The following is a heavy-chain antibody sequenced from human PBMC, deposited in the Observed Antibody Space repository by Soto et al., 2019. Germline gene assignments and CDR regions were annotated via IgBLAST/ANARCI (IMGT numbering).Heavy chain of an antibody. D-gene: IGHD6-19*01. CDR3: ARGAVAVYYYYGMDV. J-gene: IGHJ6*02. V-gene: IGHV3-33*01. CDR1: GFTFSSYG. CDR2: IWYDGTNK. Sequence: QVQLVESGGGVVQPGRSLRLSCAASGFTFSSYGMHWVRQAPGKGLEWVAVIWYDGTNKYYADSVKGRFTISRDNPKNTLYLQMNSLRAEDTAVYYCARGAVAVYYYYGMDVWGQGTTVTVSS.